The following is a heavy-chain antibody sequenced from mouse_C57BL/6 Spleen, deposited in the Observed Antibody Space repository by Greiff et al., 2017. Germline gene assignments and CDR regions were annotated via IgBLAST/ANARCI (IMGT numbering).Heavy chain of an antibody. V-gene: IGHV1-52*01. CDR1: GYTFTSYW. Sequence: QVHVKQPGAELVRPGSSVKLSCKASGYTFTSYWMHWVKQRPIQGLEWIGNIDPSDSETHYNQKFKDKATLTVDKSSSTAYMQLSSLTSEDSAVYYCARDGDYYGSGYYFDYWGQGTTLTVSS. J-gene: IGHJ2*01. CDR3: ARDGDYYGSGYYFDY. CDR2: IDPSDSET. D-gene: IGHD1-1*01.